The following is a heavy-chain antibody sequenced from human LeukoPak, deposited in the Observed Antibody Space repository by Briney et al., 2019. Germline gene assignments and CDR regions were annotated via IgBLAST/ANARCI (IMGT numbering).Heavy chain of an antibody. CDR3: ARVFGYYYGSGSYSIDY. CDR2: INHSGST. V-gene: IGHV4-34*01. Sequence: SETLSLTCAVYGGSFSGYYWSWIRQPPGKGLEWIGEINHSGSTNYNPSLKSRVTISVDTSKNQFSLKLSSVTAADTAVYYCARVFGYYYGSGSYSIDYLGQGTLVTVSS. D-gene: IGHD3-10*01. J-gene: IGHJ4*02. CDR1: GGSFSGYY.